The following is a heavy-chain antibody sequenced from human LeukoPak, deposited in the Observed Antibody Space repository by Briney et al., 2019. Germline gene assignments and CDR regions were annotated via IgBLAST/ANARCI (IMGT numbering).Heavy chain of an antibody. CDR3: ARVERPSPRRRFPPYYFDY. Sequence: SETLSLTRAVYGGSFSGYYWSWIRQPPRKGLEWIGEINHSGSTNYNPSLKSRVTISVDTSKNQFSLKLSSVTAADTAVYYCARVERPSPRRRFPPYYFDYWGQGTLVTVSS. V-gene: IGHV4-34*01. J-gene: IGHJ4*02. D-gene: IGHD1-1*01. CDR1: GGSFSGYY. CDR2: INHSGST.